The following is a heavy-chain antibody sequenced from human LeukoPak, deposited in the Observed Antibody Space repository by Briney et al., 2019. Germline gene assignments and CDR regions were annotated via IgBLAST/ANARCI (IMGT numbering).Heavy chain of an antibody. Sequence: GGSLRLSCAASGFTFSTYAMTWVRQAPGKGLQWVSIISSNGETAYYADSVKGRFTISRDNSKNTLYLQMNSLRVEDTAIYYCVKGGWVDYWGQGTLVTVSS. CDR3: VKGGWVDY. V-gene: IGHV3-23*01. CDR2: ISSNGETA. CDR1: GFTFSTYA. D-gene: IGHD6-19*01. J-gene: IGHJ4*02.